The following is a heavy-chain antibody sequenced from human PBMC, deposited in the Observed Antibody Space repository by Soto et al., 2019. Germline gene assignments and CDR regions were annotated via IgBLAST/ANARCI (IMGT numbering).Heavy chain of an antibody. CDR3: ARTSSGWSPGAFDI. J-gene: IGHJ3*02. CDR1: GYTFTGYY. D-gene: IGHD6-19*01. Sequence: ASVKVSCKASGYTFTGYYMHWVRQAPGQGLEWMGWINPNSGGTNYAQKFQGRVTMTRDTSISTAYMELSRLRSDDTAVYYCARTSSGWSPGAFDIWGQGTMVTVSS. CDR2: INPNSGGT. V-gene: IGHV1-2*02.